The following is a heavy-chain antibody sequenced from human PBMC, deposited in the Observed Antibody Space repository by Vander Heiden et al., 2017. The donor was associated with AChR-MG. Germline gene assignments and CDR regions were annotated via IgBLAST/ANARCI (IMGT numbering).Heavy chain of an antibody. Sequence: EVQLVESGGGLVKPGGSLRLSCAASGFTFSNAWMSWVRQAPGKGLEWVGRIKSKTDGGTTDYAAPVKGRFTISRDDSKNTLYLQMNSLKTEDTAVYYCTTAEYPVITAAFDIWGQGTMVTVSS. J-gene: IGHJ3*02. CDR1: GFTFSNAW. D-gene: IGHD2-2*01. CDR2: IKSKTDGGTT. CDR3: TTAEYPVITAAFDI. V-gene: IGHV3-15*01.